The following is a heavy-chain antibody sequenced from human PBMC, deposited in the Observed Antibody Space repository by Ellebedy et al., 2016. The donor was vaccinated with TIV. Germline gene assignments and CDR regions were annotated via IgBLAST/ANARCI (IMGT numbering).Heavy chain of an antibody. CDR1: GFSFTHAW. V-gene: IGHV3-15*01. CDR2: IKSKDDGGRA. D-gene: IGHD2-2*02. J-gene: IGHJ4*02. CDR3: STDPSQVTTSAIMNH. Sequence: GGSLRLSXATSGFSFTHAWMAWVRQTPGKGLEWVGRIKSKDDGGRADFASFVKGRFTMSRDDSKNSLFLEMNRLTTEDTAVYYCSTDPSQVTTSAIMNHWGQGTLVTVSS.